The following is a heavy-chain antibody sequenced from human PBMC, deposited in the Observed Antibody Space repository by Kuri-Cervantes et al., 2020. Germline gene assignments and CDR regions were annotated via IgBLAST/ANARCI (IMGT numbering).Heavy chain of an antibody. J-gene: IGHJ4*02. Sequence: RGPLRLSCAASGFTFSSYAMSWVRQAPGKGLEWVSAISGSGGSTYYADSVKGRFTISRDNSKNTLYLQMNSLRAEDTAVYYCAKEGVWFGEVFGFDDWGQGTLVTVYS. CDR2: ISGSGGST. CDR1: GFTFSSYA. CDR3: AKEGVWFGEVFGFDD. D-gene: IGHD3-10*01. V-gene: IGHV3-23*01.